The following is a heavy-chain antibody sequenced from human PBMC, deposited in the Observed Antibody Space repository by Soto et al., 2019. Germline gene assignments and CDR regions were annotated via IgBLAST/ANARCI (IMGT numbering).Heavy chain of an antibody. D-gene: IGHD1-26*01. J-gene: IGHJ4*02. V-gene: IGHV4-39*02. CDR2: ISYSGSP. Sequence: SETLSLTCTVSGGSISSYYWSWIRQPPGKGLEWIGSISYSGSPSYNPSLASRLTISVDTSKNHLSLRLTSVTAADTAVYYCASHPYSVTNHRTDYWGQGTLITVSS. CDR3: ASHPYSVTNHRTDY. CDR1: GGSISSYY.